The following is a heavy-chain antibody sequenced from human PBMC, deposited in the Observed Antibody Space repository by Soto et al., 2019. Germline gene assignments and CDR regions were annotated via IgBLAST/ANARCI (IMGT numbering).Heavy chain of an antibody. J-gene: IGHJ4*02. CDR2: FDPEDGET. Sequence: SVKVSCKVSGYTLTELSMHWVRQAPGKGLEWMGGFDPEDGETIYAQKFQGRVTVTEDTSTDTAYMELSSLRSEDTAVYYCATLGVRALDYWGQGTLVTVSS. V-gene: IGHV1-24*01. CDR1: GYTLTELS. CDR3: ATLGVRALDY.